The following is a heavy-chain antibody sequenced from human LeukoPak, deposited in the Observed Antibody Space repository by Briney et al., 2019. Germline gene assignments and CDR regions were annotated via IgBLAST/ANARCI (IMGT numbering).Heavy chain of an antibody. V-gene: IGHV3-30*02. D-gene: IGHD5-24*01. J-gene: IGHJ4*02. CDR1: GFTFSSYG. CDR3: AKGLRDGYTNPFES. CDR2: IRYDGSNK. Sequence: GGSLRLSCAASGFTFSSYGMHWVRQAPGKGLEWVAFIRYDGSNKYSADSVKGRFTISRDNSKNTLYLQMNSLRAEDTAVYYCAKGLRDGYTNPFESWGLGTLVTVSS.